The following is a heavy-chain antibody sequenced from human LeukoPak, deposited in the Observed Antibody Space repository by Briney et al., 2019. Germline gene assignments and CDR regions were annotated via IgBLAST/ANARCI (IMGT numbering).Heavy chain of an antibody. D-gene: IGHD2-2*01. CDR2: FDPEDGEI. CDR3: ATGLLCSSTSCPDY. CDR1: GYTLTELS. Sequence: ASVKVSCKVSGYTLTELSMHWVRQAPGKGLEWMGGFDPEDGEIIYAQKFQGRVPMTEDTSTDTAYMELSSLRSEDTAVYYCATGLLCSSTSCPDYWGQGTLVTVSS. V-gene: IGHV1-24*01. J-gene: IGHJ4*02.